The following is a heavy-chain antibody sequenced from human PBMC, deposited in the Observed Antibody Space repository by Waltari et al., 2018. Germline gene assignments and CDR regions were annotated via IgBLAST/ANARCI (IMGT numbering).Heavy chain of an antibody. Sequence: EVQLVQSGAEVKKPGESLKISCKGSGYSFTSYWIGWVRQMPGKGLEWMGIIYPGDSDTRYSPSFQGQVTISADKSISTAYLQWSSLKASDTAMYYCARSSSSWYPNDAFDIWGQGTMVTVSS. CDR1: GYSFTSYW. D-gene: IGHD6-13*01. V-gene: IGHV5-51*03. CDR2: IYPGDSDT. CDR3: ARSSSSWYPNDAFDI. J-gene: IGHJ3*02.